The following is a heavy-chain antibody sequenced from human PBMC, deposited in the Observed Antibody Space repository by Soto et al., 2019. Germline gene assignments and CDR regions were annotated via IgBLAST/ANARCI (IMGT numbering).Heavy chain of an antibody. Sequence: ASVKVSCKASGYTFTSYGISWVRQAPGQGLEWMGWISAYNGNTNYAQKLQGRVTMTTDTSTSAAYMELRSLRSDDTAVYYCARGGSYSFSYYYYGMDVWGQGTTVTVSS. J-gene: IGHJ6*02. CDR1: GYTFTSYG. CDR2: ISAYNGNT. CDR3: ARGGSYSFSYYYYGMDV. V-gene: IGHV1-18*04. D-gene: IGHD4-4*01.